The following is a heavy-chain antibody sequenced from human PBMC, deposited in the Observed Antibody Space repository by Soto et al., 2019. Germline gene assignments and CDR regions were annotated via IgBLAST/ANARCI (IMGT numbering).Heavy chain of an antibody. Sequence: PGGSLRLSCAASGFTFSIYYMTWIRQAPGKGLEWVSYINTLRSAIYYADSVKGRFTISRDNAKNSLYLQMNSLRAEDTAVYYCARRLQWQLRPLDSWGRGTLVTVSS. CDR3: ARRLQWQLRPLDS. V-gene: IGHV3-11*01. CDR1: GFTFSIYY. D-gene: IGHD6-19*01. CDR2: INTLRSAI. J-gene: IGHJ4*02.